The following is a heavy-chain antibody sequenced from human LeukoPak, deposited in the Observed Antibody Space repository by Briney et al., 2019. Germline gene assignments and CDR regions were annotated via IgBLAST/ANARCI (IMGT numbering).Heavy chain of an antibody. J-gene: IGHJ4*02. CDR2: IKQDGSEK. CDR3: AAFWSGYYTYFDY. Sequence: GGSLRLSCAASGFTFSSYWMSWVRQAPGKGLEWVANIKQDGSEKYYVDSVKGRFTISRDNAKNSLYLQMNSLRAEDTAVYYCAAFWSGYYTYFDYWGQGTLVTVST. V-gene: IGHV3-7*01. CDR1: GFTFSSYW. D-gene: IGHD3-3*01.